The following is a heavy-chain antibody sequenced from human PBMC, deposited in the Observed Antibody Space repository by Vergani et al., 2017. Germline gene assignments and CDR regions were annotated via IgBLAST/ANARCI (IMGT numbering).Heavy chain of an antibody. CDR3: ATETRDLYYYGSGTQPAFFDY. CDR2: IYSGGST. Sequence: EVQLVESGGGLIQPGGSLRLSCAASGFTVSSNYMSWVRQAPGKGLEWVSVIYSGGSTYYADSVKGRFTISRDNSKNTLYLQMNSLRAEDTAVYYCATETRDLYYYGSGTQPAFFDYWGQGTLVTVSS. J-gene: IGHJ4*02. CDR1: GFTVSSNY. D-gene: IGHD3-10*01. V-gene: IGHV3-53*01.